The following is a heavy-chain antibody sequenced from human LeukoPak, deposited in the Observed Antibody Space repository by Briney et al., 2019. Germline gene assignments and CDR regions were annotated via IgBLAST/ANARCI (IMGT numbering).Heavy chain of an antibody. CDR3: ARVHRESSSSGLGAYYFDY. Sequence: PGGSLRLSCAASGFTFSSYSMNRVGQAPGKGLEWVSSISSSSSYIYYADSVKGRFTNSRDNAKNSLYLQMNSLTAEDTAVYYCARVHRESSSSGLGAYYFDYWGQGTLVTVSS. CDR2: ISSSSSYI. V-gene: IGHV3-21*01. CDR1: GFTFSSYS. J-gene: IGHJ4*02. D-gene: IGHD6-6*01.